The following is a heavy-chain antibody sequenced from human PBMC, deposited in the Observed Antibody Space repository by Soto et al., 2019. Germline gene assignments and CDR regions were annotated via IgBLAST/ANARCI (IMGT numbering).Heavy chain of an antibody. CDR1: GYTLTELS. CDR3: ATYIPSSYYYDSSGYRSSFFDY. Sequence: VASVKVSCKVSGYTLTELSMHWVRQAPGKGLEWMGGFDPEDGETIYAQKFQGRVTMTEDTSTDTAYMELSSLRSEDTAVYYCATYIPSSYYYDSSGYRSSFFDYWGQGTLVTSPQ. D-gene: IGHD3-22*01. V-gene: IGHV1-24*01. J-gene: IGHJ4*02. CDR2: FDPEDGET.